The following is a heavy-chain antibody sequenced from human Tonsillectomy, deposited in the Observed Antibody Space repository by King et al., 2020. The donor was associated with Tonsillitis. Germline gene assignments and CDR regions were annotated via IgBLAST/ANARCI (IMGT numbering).Heavy chain of an antibody. CDR3: ARWADNSGAHFDY. Sequence: VQLQESGPGLVKPSETLSLTCTVSGDSISSYSWSWIRQPAGKGLEWIGRLSNSGTTNYNPSLKSRATMSVDTSKKHFSLKLSSVTAADTAVYYCARWADNSGAHFDYWGQGMVTVSS. D-gene: IGHD6-19*01. V-gene: IGHV4-4*07. J-gene: IGHJ4*02. CDR1: GDSISSYS. CDR2: LSNSGTT.